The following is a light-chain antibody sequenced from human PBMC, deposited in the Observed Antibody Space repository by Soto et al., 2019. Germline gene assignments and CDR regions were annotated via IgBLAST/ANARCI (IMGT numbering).Light chain of an antibody. V-gene: IGKV3-20*01. CDR3: QQYGNSPRYS. Sequence: EIVLTQSPDTLSLSPGERATLSCRASQSVDSRYLAWYQQKPGQAPRLVIHAVSRRATGIPDRFSGSGSGTDFTLTISRLEPEDFADYYCQQYGNSPRYSFGQGTKPQIK. J-gene: IGKJ2*03. CDR1: QSVDSRY. CDR2: AVS.